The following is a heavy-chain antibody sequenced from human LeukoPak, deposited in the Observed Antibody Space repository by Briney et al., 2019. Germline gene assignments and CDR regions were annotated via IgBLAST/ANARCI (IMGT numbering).Heavy chain of an antibody. Sequence: PSETLSLTCTVSGGSISSYYWSWIRQPPGEGLEWIGYIYTSGSTNYNPSLKSRVTISVDTSKNQVSLKLSSVPAADTAVYYCARHSSSSWYGLLDYWGQGTLVTVSS. CDR1: GGSISSYY. V-gene: IGHV4-4*09. CDR3: ARHSSSSWYGLLDY. CDR2: IYTSGST. D-gene: IGHD6-13*01. J-gene: IGHJ4*02.